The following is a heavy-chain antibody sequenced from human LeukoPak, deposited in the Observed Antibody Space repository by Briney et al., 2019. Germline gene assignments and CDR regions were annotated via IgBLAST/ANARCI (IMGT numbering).Heavy chain of an antibody. CDR1: GGSISSSSYY. J-gene: IGHJ4*02. V-gene: IGHV4-39*01. CDR3: ARGSYIYGY. CDR2: INHSGST. Sequence: PSETLSLTCTVSGGSISSSSYYWVWIRQPPGKGLEWIGEINHSGSTNYNTSLKSRVTISVDTSKNQFALKLSSCTAGDTAVYFCARGSYIYGYWGQGTLVTVSS. D-gene: IGHD3-3*02.